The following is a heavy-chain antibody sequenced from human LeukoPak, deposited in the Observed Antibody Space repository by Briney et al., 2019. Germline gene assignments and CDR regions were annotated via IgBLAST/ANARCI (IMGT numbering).Heavy chain of an antibody. CDR1: GGSFSGYY. CDR3: ARESGAFSPFGF. V-gene: IGHV4-34*01. D-gene: IGHD1-26*01. Sequence: SETLSLTCAVYGGSFSGYYWSWIRQPPGKGLEWIGEVHLSGTSNYNPSLKSRVCMSIDKSKNQLSLKLTSVTAADTAMYYCARESGAFSPFGFWGQGTLVTVSS. CDR2: VHLSGTS. J-gene: IGHJ4*02.